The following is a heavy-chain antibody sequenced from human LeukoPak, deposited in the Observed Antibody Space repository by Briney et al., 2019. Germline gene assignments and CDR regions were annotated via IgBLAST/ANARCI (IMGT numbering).Heavy chain of an antibody. Sequence: GASVKVSCKASGGTFSSYAISWVRQAPRQGLEWMGRIIPILGIANYAQKFQGRVTITADKSTSTAYMELSSLRSEDTAVYYCALLRFGELFPRAYYYYGMDVWGQGTTVTVSS. D-gene: IGHD3-10*01. J-gene: IGHJ6*02. CDR2: IIPILGIA. CDR3: ALLRFGELFPRAYYYYGMDV. CDR1: GGTFSSYA. V-gene: IGHV1-69*04.